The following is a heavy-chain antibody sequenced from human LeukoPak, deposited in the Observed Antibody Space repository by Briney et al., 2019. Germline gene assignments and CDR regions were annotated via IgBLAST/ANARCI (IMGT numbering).Heavy chain of an antibody. Sequence: GGSLRLSCAASGFTFSSYAMHWVRQAPGKGLEWVAVISYDGSNKYYADSVKGRFTISRDNSKNTLYLQMNSLRAEDTAVYYCASQQGDYWGQGTLVTVSS. D-gene: IGHD6-13*01. CDR2: ISYDGSNK. CDR3: ASQQGDY. CDR1: GFTFSSYA. J-gene: IGHJ4*02. V-gene: IGHV3-30-3*01.